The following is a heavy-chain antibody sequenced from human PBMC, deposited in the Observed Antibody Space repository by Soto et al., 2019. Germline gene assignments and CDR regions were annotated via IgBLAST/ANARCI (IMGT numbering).Heavy chain of an antibody. Sequence: SGPTQVNPTQTLTLTCTFSGFSLSTSGMCVSWIRQPPGKALEWLARIDWDDDKYYSTSLKTRLTISKDTSKNRVVLTMTNMDPVDTATYYCARYSIAVAGSWFDPWGQGTLVTVSS. V-gene: IGHV2-70*11. CDR1: GFSLSTSGMC. J-gene: IGHJ5*02. CDR2: IDWDDDK. D-gene: IGHD6-19*01. CDR3: ARYSIAVAGSWFDP.